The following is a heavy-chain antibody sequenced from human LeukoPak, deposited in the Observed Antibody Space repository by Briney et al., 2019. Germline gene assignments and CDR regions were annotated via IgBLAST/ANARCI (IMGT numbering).Heavy chain of an antibody. CDR1: GFTFSSYG. CDR3: AKAGYYYGLMPD. J-gene: IGHJ4*02. V-gene: IGHV3-30*18. D-gene: IGHD3-10*01. Sequence: GGSLRLSCAASGFTFSSYGMHWVRQAPGEGLEWVAVISYDGSNKYYADSVKGRFTISRDNSKNTLYLQMNSLRAEDTAVYYCAKAGYYYGLMPDWGQGTLVTVSS. CDR2: ISYDGSNK.